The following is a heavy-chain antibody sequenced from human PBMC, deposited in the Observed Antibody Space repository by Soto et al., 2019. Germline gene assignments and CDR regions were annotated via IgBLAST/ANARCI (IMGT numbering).Heavy chain of an antibody. J-gene: IGHJ5*01. CDR3: ARGRYCINGRCFPNWFDS. CDR2: IYKSATT. CDR1: GDSISTVDYF. V-gene: IGHV4-30-4*01. Sequence: PSETLSLTCSVSGDSISTVDYFWAWIRQPPGQALEYIGYIYKSATTYYNPSFESRVAISLDTSKSQFSLNVTSVTAADTAVYFCARGRYCINGRCFPNWFDSWGQGNLVTVSS. D-gene: IGHD2-8*01.